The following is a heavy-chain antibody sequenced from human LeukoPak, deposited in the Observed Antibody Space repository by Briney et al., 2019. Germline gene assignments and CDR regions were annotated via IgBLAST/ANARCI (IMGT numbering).Heavy chain of an antibody. Sequence: PGGSLRLSCAASGFTFSSYWMSWVRQAPGKGLEWVANIKQDGSEKYYVDSVKGRFTISRDNAMNSLYLQMNSLRAEDTAVYYCATRIYGDYDWDAFDIWGQGTMVTVSS. CDR3: ATRIYGDYDWDAFDI. D-gene: IGHD4-17*01. J-gene: IGHJ3*02. CDR2: IKQDGSEK. V-gene: IGHV3-7*01. CDR1: GFTFSSYW.